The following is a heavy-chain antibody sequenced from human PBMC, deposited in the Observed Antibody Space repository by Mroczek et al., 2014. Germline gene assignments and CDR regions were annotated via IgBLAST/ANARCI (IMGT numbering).Heavy chain of an antibody. CDR1: GGSISSYY. CDR3: ARDKAVAELYWYFDL. J-gene: IGHJ2*01. CDR2: IYYSGST. V-gene: IGHV4-59*01. Sequence: QVQLQQWGPGLVKPSETLSLTCTVSGGSISSYYWSWIRQPPGKGLEWIGYIYYSGSTNYNPSLKSRVTISVDTSKNQFSLKLSSVTAADTAVYYCARDKAVAELYWYFDLWGRGTLVTVSS. D-gene: IGHD6-19*01.